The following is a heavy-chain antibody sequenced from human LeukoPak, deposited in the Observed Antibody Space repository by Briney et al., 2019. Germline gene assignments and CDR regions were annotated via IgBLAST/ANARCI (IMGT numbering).Heavy chain of an antibody. CDR3: ASLGSGSSPIIDFDY. J-gene: IGHJ4*02. V-gene: IGHV1-46*01. Sequence: ASVKASCKASGYTFTSYYMHWVRQAPGQGLEWMGIINPSGGSTSYAQKFQGRVTMTRDTSTSTVYMELSSLRSEDTAVYYCASLGSGSSPIIDFDYWGQGTLVTVSS. CDR1: GYTFTSYY. CDR2: INPSGGST. D-gene: IGHD3-10*01.